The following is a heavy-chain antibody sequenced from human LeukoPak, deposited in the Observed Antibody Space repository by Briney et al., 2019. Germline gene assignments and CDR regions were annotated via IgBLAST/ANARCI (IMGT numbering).Heavy chain of an antibody. CDR2: INAGNGNT. CDR1: GYTFTSYA. V-gene: IGHV1-3*03. CDR3: ARGGGTLTGTTRNWFDP. J-gene: IGHJ5*02. D-gene: IGHD1/OR15-1a*01. Sequence: ASVKVSCKASGYTFTSYAMHWVRQAPGQRLEWMGWINAGNGNTKYSQEFQGRVTITRDTSASTAYMELSSLRSEDMVVYYCARGGGTLTGTTRNWFDPWGQGTLVTVSS.